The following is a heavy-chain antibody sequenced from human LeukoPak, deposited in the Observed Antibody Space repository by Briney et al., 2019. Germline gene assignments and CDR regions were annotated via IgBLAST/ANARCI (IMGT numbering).Heavy chain of an antibody. D-gene: IGHD3-22*01. CDR2: FYLGRDT. J-gene: IGHJ4*02. CDR1: GGSSSSSSYY. Sequence: SETLSLTCTVSGGSSSSSSYYWGWIRQPPGKGLEWIVSFYLGRDTYYKPSLKSRVTVSIDTSKNQFSLTLSSVTAADTAVYYCARARRFYDTSGYYNYFDYWGQGTLVTVSS. V-gene: IGHV4-39*07. CDR3: ARARRFYDTSGYYNYFDY.